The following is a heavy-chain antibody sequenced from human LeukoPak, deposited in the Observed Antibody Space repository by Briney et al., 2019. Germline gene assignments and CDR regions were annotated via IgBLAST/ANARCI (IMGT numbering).Heavy chain of an antibody. CDR3: ARDREDRMYSSSSY. CDR2: ISSSSSTI. CDR1: GFTFSSYS. D-gene: IGHD6-13*01. J-gene: IGHJ4*02. Sequence: PGGSLRLSCAASGFTFSSYSMNWVRQAPGKGLEWVSYISSSSSTIYYADSVKGRFTISRDNAKNSLYLQMNSLRAEDTAVYYCARDREDRMYSSSSYWGQGTLVTVSS. V-gene: IGHV3-48*04.